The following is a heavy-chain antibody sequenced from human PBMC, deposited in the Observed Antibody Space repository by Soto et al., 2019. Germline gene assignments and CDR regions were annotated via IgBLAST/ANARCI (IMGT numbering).Heavy chain of an antibody. Sequence: QVQLQPWGAGLLKPSETLSLTCAVYDGSFSSYLWTWVRQSPGKGLEWIGEIYQDGNANYKPCLKGRVALPIDTSKSEFAQKLSSVTAADTGIYYFARGQVFLGEGGSYGLNYIDTWGQGSLVTVSS. CDR3: ARGQVFLGEGGSYGLNYIDT. V-gene: IGHV4-34*01. CDR1: DGSFSSYL. J-gene: IGHJ4*02. D-gene: IGHD3-16*01. CDR2: IYQDGNA.